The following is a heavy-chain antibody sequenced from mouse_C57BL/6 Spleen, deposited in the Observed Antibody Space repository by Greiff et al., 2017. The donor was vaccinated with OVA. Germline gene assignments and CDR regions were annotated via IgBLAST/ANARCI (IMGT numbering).Heavy chain of an antibody. CDR3: ARGYLWSLAMDY. V-gene: IGHV1-54*01. J-gene: IGHJ4*01. Sequence: QVQLQQSGAELVRPGTSVKVSCKASGYAFTNYLIEWVKQRPGQGLEWIGVINPGSGGTNYNEKFKGKATLTADKSSSTAYMQLSSLTSEDSAVYFCARGYLWSLAMDYWGQGTSVTVSS. CDR1: GYAFTNYL. D-gene: IGHD1-1*02. CDR2: INPGSGGT.